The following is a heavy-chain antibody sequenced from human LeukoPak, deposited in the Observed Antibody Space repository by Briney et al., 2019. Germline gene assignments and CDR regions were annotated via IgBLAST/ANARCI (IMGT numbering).Heavy chain of an antibody. V-gene: IGHV5-51*01. CDR2: FYPAESRV. CDR3: ARSSKSAFDY. Sequence: GESLKISCKVSGYTFANYWIGWARQMPGKGLEWVGIFYPAESRVRYGPSFRGQITISVDKSISTAYLQWNSLKASDSAMYYCARSSKSAFDYWGQGTLVSVSS. CDR1: GYTFANYW. D-gene: IGHD3-3*01. J-gene: IGHJ4*02.